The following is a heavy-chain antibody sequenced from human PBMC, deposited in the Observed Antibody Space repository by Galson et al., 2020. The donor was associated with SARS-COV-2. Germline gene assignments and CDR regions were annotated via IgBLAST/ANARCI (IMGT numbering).Heavy chain of an antibody. CDR1: GFTFDDYA. V-gene: IGHV3-9*01. Sequence: GGSLRLSCATSGFTFDDYAMNWARQAPGKGLEWVSGISWNSGMITYAASVKGRFIISRDNAKNSLYLQMNNLRTEDTALYYCFVDSSGDWSDAFDMWGQGTMVTVSS. J-gene: IGHJ3*02. CDR2: ISWNSGMI. CDR3: FVDSSGDWSDAFDM. D-gene: IGHD3-22*01.